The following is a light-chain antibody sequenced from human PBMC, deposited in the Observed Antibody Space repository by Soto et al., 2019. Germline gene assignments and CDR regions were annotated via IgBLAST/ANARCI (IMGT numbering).Light chain of an antibody. CDR3: QQSHSTPLT. J-gene: IGKJ4*01. V-gene: IGKV1-39*01. CDR2: GAS. CDR1: LRISTY. Sequence: DIQVIQSPSSLSASVGDRVTITCRASLRISTYLNWYQHKPGKAPKLLIYGASSLHSGVPSRFSGSGSGTDFTLTISSLHPEDSATYYCQQSHSTPLTFGGGTNLEI.